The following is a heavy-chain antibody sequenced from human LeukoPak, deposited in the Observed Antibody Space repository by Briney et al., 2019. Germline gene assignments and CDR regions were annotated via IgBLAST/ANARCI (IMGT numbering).Heavy chain of an antibody. Sequence: SVKVSCKASGGTFSSYAISWVRQAPGQGLEWMGGIIPIFGTANYAQKFQGRVTITADESTSTAYMELSSLRSEDTAVYYCGRAKSVYRHPYGMDVWGQGTTVTVSS. CDR1: GGTFSSYA. D-gene: IGHD2-2*02. CDR2: IIPIFGTA. CDR3: GRAKSVYRHPYGMDV. V-gene: IGHV1-69*13. J-gene: IGHJ6*02.